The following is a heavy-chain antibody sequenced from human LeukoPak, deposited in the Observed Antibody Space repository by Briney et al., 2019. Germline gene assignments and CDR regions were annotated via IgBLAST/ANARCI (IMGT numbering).Heavy chain of an antibody. V-gene: IGHV3-21*01. CDR3: ARADSSSSRLDC. D-gene: IGHD6-6*01. CDR2: INSKSRYI. CDR1: GFTFGSYS. J-gene: IGHJ4*02. Sequence: GGSLRLSCEASGFTFGSYSMTWVRKAPGKGLEWVSSINSKSRYIYYADSLKGRFTISRDNGKNSVYLQMNSLRAEDTAVYFCARADSSSSRLDCWGQGTLVTVSS.